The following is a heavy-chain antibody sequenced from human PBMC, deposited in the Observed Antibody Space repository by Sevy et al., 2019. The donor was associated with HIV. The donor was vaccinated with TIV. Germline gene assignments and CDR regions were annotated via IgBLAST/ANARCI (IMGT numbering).Heavy chain of an antibody. V-gene: IGHV1-2*02. D-gene: IGHD2-2*01. CDR3: ARANRARGYCSSTSCGAEGY. CDR2: INPNSGGT. Sequence: ASVKVSCKASGYTFTGYYMHWVRQAPGQGLEWMGWINPNSGGTNYAQKFQGRVTMTRDTSISTAYMELSRLRSDDTAVYYCARANRARGYCSSTSCGAEGYWGQGTLVTVSS. CDR1: GYTFTGYY. J-gene: IGHJ4*02.